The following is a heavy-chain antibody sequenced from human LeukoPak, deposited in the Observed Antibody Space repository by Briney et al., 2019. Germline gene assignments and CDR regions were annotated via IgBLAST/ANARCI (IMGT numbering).Heavy chain of an antibody. D-gene: IGHD1-1*01. Sequence: PGGSLRLSCAASGFTFSSYGMHWVRQAPGKGLEWVTFIRHDGSNKYYGDSVKGRFTISRDNSKNTLYLQMNSLRAEDTAVYYCAKTLGRQLHDAFDIWGQGTMVIVSS. CDR3: AKTLGRQLHDAFDI. CDR1: GFTFSSYG. V-gene: IGHV3-30*02. CDR2: IRHDGSNK. J-gene: IGHJ3*02.